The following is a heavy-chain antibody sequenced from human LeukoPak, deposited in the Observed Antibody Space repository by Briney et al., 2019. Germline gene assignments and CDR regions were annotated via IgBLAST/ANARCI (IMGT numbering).Heavy chain of an antibody. Sequence: ASVKVSCKASGYTFTGYYMHWVRQAPGQGLEWMGWINPNSGGTNYAQKFQGRVTMTRDTSISTAYMELSRLRSDDTAVYYCARGGLYYDSSGYYLFDYWGQGTLVTVSS. CDR3: ARGGLYYDSSGYYLFDY. D-gene: IGHD3-22*01. CDR1: GYTFTGYY. V-gene: IGHV1-2*02. CDR2: INPNSGGT. J-gene: IGHJ4*02.